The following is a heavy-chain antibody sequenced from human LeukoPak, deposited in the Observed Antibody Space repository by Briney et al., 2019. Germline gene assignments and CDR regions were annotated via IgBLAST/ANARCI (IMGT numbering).Heavy chain of an antibody. CDR1: GFTFSSYG. Sequence: GALRLSCAASGFTFSSYGMHWVRQAPGKGLEWVAVISYDGSNKYYADSVKGRFTISRDNSKNTLYLQMNSLRAEDTAVYYCAREQYSSGYLDNWGQGTLVTVSS. CDR3: AREQYSSGYLDN. V-gene: IGHV3-30*03. D-gene: IGHD3-22*01. CDR2: ISYDGSNK. J-gene: IGHJ4*02.